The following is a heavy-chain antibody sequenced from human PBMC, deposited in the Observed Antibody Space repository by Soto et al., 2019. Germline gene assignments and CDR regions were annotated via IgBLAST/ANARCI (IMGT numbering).Heavy chain of an antibody. J-gene: IGHJ6*02. CDR3: ARVGGYENYYYYGMDV. Sequence: SETLSLTCTVSGGSISSYYWSWIRQPPGKGLEWIGYIYYSGSTNYNPSLKSRVTISVDTSKNQFSLKLSSVTAADTAVYYCARVGGYENYYYYGMDVWGQGTTVTVSS. CDR1: GGSISSYY. D-gene: IGHD5-12*01. V-gene: IGHV4-59*01. CDR2: IYYSGST.